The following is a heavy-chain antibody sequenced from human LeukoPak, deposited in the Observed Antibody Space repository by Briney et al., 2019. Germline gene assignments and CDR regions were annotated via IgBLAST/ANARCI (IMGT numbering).Heavy chain of an antibody. J-gene: IGHJ6*02. D-gene: IGHD6-13*01. CDR3: AGRITTAAAGWGYGMDV. V-gene: IGHV3-7*03. Sequence: PGGSLRLSCAASGFTFNNHWMSWVRQAPGKGLEWVANIRHDGSDKKYVDSVKGRFTISRDNAENLLFLQMNSLRAEDTAVYYCAGRITTAAAGWGYGMDVWGQGTTVTVSS. CDR1: GFTFNNHW. CDR2: IRHDGSDK.